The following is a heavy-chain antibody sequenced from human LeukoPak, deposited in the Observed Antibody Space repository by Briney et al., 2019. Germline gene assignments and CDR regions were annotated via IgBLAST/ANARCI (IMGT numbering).Heavy chain of an antibody. CDR3: TTLMTYNWNLDAFDI. CDR2: IKQDGSEK. CDR1: GFTFSSYW. D-gene: IGHD1-20*01. Sequence: PGGSLRLSCAASGFTFSSYWMSWVRQAPGKGLEWVANIKQDGSEKYYVDSVKGRFTISRDNAKNSLYLQMNSLRAEDTAVYYCTTLMTYNWNLDAFDIWGQGTMVTVSS. V-gene: IGHV3-7*01. J-gene: IGHJ3*02.